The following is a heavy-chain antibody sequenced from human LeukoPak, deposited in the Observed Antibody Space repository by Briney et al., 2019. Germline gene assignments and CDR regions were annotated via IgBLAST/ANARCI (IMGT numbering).Heavy chain of an antibody. D-gene: IGHD2-2*01. J-gene: IGHJ6*03. CDR2: IYYSGST. CDR1: GGSISSHY. Sequence: SETLSLTCTVSGGSISSHYWSWIRQPPGKGLEWIGYIYYSGSTNYNPSLKSRVTISVDTSKNQFSLKLSSVTAADTAVYYCAREVVVPAAISHYYYMDVWGKGTTVTVSS. CDR3: AREVVVPAAISHYYYMDV. V-gene: IGHV4-59*11.